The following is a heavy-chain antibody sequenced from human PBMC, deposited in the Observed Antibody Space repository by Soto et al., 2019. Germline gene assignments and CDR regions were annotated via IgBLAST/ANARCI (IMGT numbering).Heavy chain of an antibody. CDR3: ARASYYYDSSGYYYYDY. Sequence: GASVKVSCKASGYTFTSYYMHWVRQAPGQGLEWMGIINPSGGSTSHAQKFQGRVTMTRDTSTSTVYMELSSLRSEDTAVYYCARASYYYDSSGYYYYDYWGQGTLVTVSS. CDR1: GYTFTSYY. D-gene: IGHD3-22*01. CDR2: INPSGGST. V-gene: IGHV1-46*01. J-gene: IGHJ4*02.